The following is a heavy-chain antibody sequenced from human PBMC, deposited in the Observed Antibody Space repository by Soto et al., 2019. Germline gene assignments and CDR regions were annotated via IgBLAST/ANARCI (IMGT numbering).Heavy chain of an antibody. V-gene: IGHV1-2*02. Sequence: ASVKVSCKASGYTFTGYYMHWVRQAPGRGLEWMGWINPNSGGTNYAQKFQGRVTMTRDTSISTAYMELSRLRSDDTAVYYCARDRAYSGSYLDYFDYWGQGTLVTVSS. CDR2: INPNSGGT. D-gene: IGHD1-26*01. CDR1: GYTFTGYY. J-gene: IGHJ4*02. CDR3: ARDRAYSGSYLDYFDY.